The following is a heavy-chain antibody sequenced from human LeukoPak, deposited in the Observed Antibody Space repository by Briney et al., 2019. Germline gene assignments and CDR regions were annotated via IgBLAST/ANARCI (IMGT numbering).Heavy chain of an antibody. Sequence: PGGSLRLSCAASGFTFNSYAMNWVRQAPGKGLEWVSAISDSGGSTYYADSVKGRFTISRDNSRNTLYLQMNSLRAEDTAVYYCAKDGRHGYTYSTHFDYWGQGTLVTVSS. CDR2: ISDSGGST. CDR3: AKDGRHGYTYSTHFDY. J-gene: IGHJ4*02. V-gene: IGHV3-23*01. D-gene: IGHD5-18*01. CDR1: GFTFNSYA.